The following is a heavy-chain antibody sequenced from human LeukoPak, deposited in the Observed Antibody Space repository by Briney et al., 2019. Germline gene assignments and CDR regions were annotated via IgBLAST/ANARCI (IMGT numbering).Heavy chain of an antibody. CDR1: GGTFSSYA. D-gene: IGHD6-19*01. CDR3: ASAGYSSGWPDY. V-gene: IGHV1-69*04. J-gene: IGHJ4*02. Sequence: SVKVPCKASGGTFSSYAISWVRQAPGQGLEWMGRIIPILGIANYAQKFQGRITITADKSTSTAYMELSSLRSEDTAVYYRASAGYSSGWPDYWGQGTLVTVSS. CDR2: IIPILGIA.